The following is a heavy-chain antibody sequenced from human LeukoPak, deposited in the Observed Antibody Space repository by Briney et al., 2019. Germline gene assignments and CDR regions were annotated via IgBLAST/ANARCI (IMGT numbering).Heavy chain of an antibody. CDR2: ISAYNGNT. D-gene: IGHD1-26*01. J-gene: IGHJ4*02. CDR3: ARDRWELGPFDY. CDR1: GYTFTSYG. V-gene: IGHV1-18*01. Sequence: ASVKVSCKASGYTFTSYGISRVRQAPGQGLEWMGWISAYNGNTNYAQKLQGRVTMTTDTSTSTAYMELRSLRSDDTAVYYCARDRWELGPFDYWGQGTLVTVSS.